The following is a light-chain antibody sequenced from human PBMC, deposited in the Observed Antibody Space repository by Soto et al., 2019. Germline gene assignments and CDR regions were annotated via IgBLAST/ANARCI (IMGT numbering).Light chain of an antibody. J-gene: IGKJ1*01. Sequence: EIVLTQSPATLSLSPGERATLSCRASQSVSSYLAWYQQKPGQAPRLLISDTSNRATGIPARFSGSGSGTDFTLTISSLEPEDFAVYYCQQRSNWPRTFGLGTKVEIK. CDR1: QSVSSY. CDR3: QQRSNWPRT. CDR2: DTS. V-gene: IGKV3-11*01.